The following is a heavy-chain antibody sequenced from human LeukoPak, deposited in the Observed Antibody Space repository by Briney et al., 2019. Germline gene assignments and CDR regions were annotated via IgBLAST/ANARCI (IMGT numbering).Heavy chain of an antibody. Sequence: PSETLSLTCTVSGGSISSYYWSWIRQPAGKGLEWIGRIYTSGSTNYNPSLKSRVTMSVDTSKNQFSLKLSSVTAADTAVYYCARVGRAQDSSGYPYFDYWGQGTLVTVSS. V-gene: IGHV4-4*07. CDR1: GGSISSYY. D-gene: IGHD3-22*01. CDR3: ARVGRAQDSSGYPYFDY. CDR2: IYTSGST. J-gene: IGHJ4*02.